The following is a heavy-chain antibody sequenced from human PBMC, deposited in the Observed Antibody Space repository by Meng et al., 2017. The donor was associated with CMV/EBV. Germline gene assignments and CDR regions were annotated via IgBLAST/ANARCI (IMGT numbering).Heavy chain of an antibody. D-gene: IGHD3-3*01. CDR2: IYYSGST. CDR3: ARDPYPSYDFWSGPNPKYYYYGMDV. CDR1: GGSFSGYY. J-gene: IGHJ6*02. V-gene: IGHV4-59*01. Sequence: SETLSLTCAVYGGSFSGYYWSWIRQPPGKGLEWIRYIYYSGSTNYNPSLKSRVTISVDTSKNQFSLKLSSVTAADTAVYYCARDPYPSYDFWSGPNPKYYYYGMDVWGQGTTVTVSS.